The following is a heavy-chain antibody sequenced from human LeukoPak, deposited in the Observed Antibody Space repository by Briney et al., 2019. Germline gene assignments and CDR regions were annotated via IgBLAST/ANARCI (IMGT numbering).Heavy chain of an antibody. CDR1: GYSFTTYW. CDR3: ARRIDCSSTSCRAFDI. J-gene: IGHJ3*02. D-gene: IGHD2-2*01. CDR2: FYPGDSNT. Sequence: GESLKISCKASGYSFTTYWISWVRQLPAKGLEWMGIFYPGDSNTRYSPSFKGQVTISADKSISTAYLQWSSLKASDTALYYCARRIDCSSTSCRAFDIWGQGKMVTVSS. V-gene: IGHV5-51*01.